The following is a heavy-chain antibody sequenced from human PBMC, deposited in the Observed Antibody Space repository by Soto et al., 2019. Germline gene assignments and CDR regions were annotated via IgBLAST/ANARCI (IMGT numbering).Heavy chain of an antibody. D-gene: IGHD3-16*01. V-gene: IGHV3-23*01. CDR2: ISNSGGST. CDR1: GFTFSGYA. Sequence: PGGSLRLSCAASGFTFSGYAMSWVRQAPGKGLEWVSTISNSGGSTWYAEPVKGRFTISRDNSKNTLDLQMNSLRAEDTAVYYCLMGYFFDYWGQGTLVTVSS. CDR3: LMGYFFDY. J-gene: IGHJ4*02.